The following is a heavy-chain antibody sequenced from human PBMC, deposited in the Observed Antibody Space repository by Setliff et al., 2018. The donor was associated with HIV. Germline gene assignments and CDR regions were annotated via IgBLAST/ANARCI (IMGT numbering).Heavy chain of an antibody. CDR3: ARTTYSGSYFNDS. Sequence: ASETLSLTCTVSGDSINDDDYYWGWIRQPPGKGLEWIGIVHYGGRTYYDPSLRSRITLSVDMSKTQFSLNLRSVTAADTAVYYCARTTYSGSYFNDSWGQGTLVTVS. J-gene: IGHJ5*01. CDR2: VHYGGRT. CDR1: GDSINDDDYY. V-gene: IGHV4-39*01. D-gene: IGHD1-26*01.